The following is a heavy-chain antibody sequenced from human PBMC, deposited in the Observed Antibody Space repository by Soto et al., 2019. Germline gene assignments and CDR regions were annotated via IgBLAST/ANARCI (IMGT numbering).Heavy chain of an antibody. D-gene: IGHD5-18*01. J-gene: IGHJ4*02. CDR2: TTAILGSR. V-gene: IGHV1-69*01. Sequence: QGQRVQSGAEVTKPGSSGNGSCKASGDTLLHYGVSWVRQVPGKGLEWMGGTTAILGSRDYAEKFQGRMTITADESTTTSYMALNSLTSDDTAVYYCAAGDSRDTGDNWGQGTLVTVSA. CDR3: AAGDSRDTGDN. CDR1: GDTLLHYG.